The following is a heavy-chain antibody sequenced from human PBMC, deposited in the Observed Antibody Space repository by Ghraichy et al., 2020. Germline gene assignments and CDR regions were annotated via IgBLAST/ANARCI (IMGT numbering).Heavy chain of an antibody. Sequence: SETLSLTCAVSGGSISSGGYSWSWIRQPPGKGLEWIGYIYHSGSTYYNPSLKSRVTISVDRSKNQFSLKLSSVTAADTAVYYCARGGRGNWGSPDAFDIWGQGTMVTVSS. CDR1: GGSISSGGYS. D-gene: IGHD7-27*01. V-gene: IGHV4-30-2*01. J-gene: IGHJ3*02. CDR2: IYHSGST. CDR3: ARGGRGNWGSPDAFDI.